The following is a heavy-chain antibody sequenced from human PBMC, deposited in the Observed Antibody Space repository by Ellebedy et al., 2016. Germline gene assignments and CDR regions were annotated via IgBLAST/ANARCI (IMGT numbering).Heavy chain of an antibody. Sequence: SETLSLTCNVSGGSVSSDYWNWIRRPPGKGLEWIGYVFHTGTTNYNPSLKSRVTMSVDTSKSQISLRLMSVTAADTAVYYCAKWNGAWNAFDVWGQGTTVTVSS. J-gene: IGHJ3*01. CDR1: GGSVSSDY. V-gene: IGHV4-59*02. CDR2: VFHTGTT. CDR3: AKWNGAWNAFDV. D-gene: IGHD1-1*01.